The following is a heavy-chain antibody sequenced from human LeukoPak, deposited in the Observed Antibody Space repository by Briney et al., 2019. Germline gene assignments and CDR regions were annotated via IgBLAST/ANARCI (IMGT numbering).Heavy chain of an antibody. CDR3: ARSHSSVQYYFDY. V-gene: IGHV4-59*01. D-gene: IGHD5-18*01. J-gene: IGHJ4*02. Sequence: PSETLSLTCTVSGGSISNYYWNWIRQPPGKGLEWIGYIYYSGSTNYNPSLKSRVTISVDTSKNQFSLRLSSVTAADTAVYYCARSHSSVQYYFDYWGQGTLVTVSS. CDR1: GGSISNYY. CDR2: IYYSGST.